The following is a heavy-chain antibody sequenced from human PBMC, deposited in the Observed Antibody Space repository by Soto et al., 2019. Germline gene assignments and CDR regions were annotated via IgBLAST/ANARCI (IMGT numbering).Heavy chain of an antibody. CDR3: ARHRYNSGPTDNDMDV. D-gene: IGHD6-19*01. Sequence: GESLKISCKGSGYDFATYWIGWVRQMPGKGLEWMGIIYPGDSDTKYSPSFQGQVTISVDKSISTAYLQWSSLKASDAAMYYCARHRYNSGPTDNDMDVWGQGTTVTVSS. V-gene: IGHV5-51*01. CDR1: GYDFATYW. CDR2: IYPGDSDT. J-gene: IGHJ6*02.